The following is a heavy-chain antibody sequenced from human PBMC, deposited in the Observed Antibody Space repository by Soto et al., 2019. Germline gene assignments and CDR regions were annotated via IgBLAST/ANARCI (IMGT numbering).Heavy chain of an antibody. V-gene: IGHV1-69*12. D-gene: IGHD3-3*01. Sequence: QVQLEQSGAEVKTLGSSVKVSGKASGDTFNKYAISWVRQAPGQGLEWMGGSIPIFGTANYAPQFQDRVTITADEATSTAYMELTSLKSDDTAVYYCARGARFLEWLSFDHWGQGTLVTVSS. CDR2: SIPIFGTA. CDR3: ARGARFLEWLSFDH. J-gene: IGHJ4*02. CDR1: GDTFNKYA.